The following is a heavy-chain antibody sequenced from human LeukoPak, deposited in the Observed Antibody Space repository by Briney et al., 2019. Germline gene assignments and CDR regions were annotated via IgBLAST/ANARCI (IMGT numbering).Heavy chain of an antibody. CDR2: IYYSGST. Sequence: PSETLSLTCTVSGGSISSGDYYWSWIRQPPGKGLEWIGYIYYSGSTYYNPSLKSRVTMSVDTSKNQFSLKLSSVTAADTAVYYCGRELTYADYWGHGNPFTVSS. D-gene: IGHD4/OR15-4a*01. CDR1: GGSISSGDYY. V-gene: IGHV4-30-4*01. J-gene: IGHJ4*01. CDR3: GRELTYADY.